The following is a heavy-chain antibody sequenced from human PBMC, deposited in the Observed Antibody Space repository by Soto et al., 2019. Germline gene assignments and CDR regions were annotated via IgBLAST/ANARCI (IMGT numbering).Heavy chain of an antibody. CDR1: GYTFTSYG. D-gene: IGHD3-22*01. CDR2: ISAYNGNT. V-gene: IGHV1-18*01. CDR3: ARDQTGSSGYYYYYYYYGMDV. J-gene: IGHJ6*02. Sequence: ASVKVSCKASGYTFTSYGISWVRQAPGQGLEWMGWISAYNGNTNYAQKLQGRVTMTTDTSTSTAYMELRSLRSDDTAVYYCARDQTGSSGYYYYYYYYGMDVWGQGTTVTVSS.